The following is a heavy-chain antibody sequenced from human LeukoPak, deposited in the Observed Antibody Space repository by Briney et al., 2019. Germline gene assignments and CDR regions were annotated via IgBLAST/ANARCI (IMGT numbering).Heavy chain of an antibody. CDR1: GGSISSYY. CDR3: ARERLGAFDI. D-gene: IGHD4-11*01. Sequence: SETLSLTCTVPGGSISSYYWSWIRQPPGKGLEWIGYIYYSGSTNYNPSLKSRVTISVDTSKNQFSLKLGSVTAADTAVYYCARERLGAFDIWGQGTMVTVSS. V-gene: IGHV4-59*01. CDR2: IYYSGST. J-gene: IGHJ3*02.